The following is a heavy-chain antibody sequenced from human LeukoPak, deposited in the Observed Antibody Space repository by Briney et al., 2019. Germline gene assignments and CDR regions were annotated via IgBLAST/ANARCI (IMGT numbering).Heavy chain of an antibody. CDR3: ARAVVPAALYYSDY. V-gene: IGHV4-30-4*01. D-gene: IGHD2-2*01. CDR2: IYYSGST. J-gene: IGHJ4*02. Sequence: SETLSLTCTVSGGSISSGDYYWSWIRQPPGKGLEWIGYIYYSGSTYYNPSLKSRVTISVDTSKNQFSLKLSSVTAADTAVYYCARAVVPAALYYSDYWGQGTLVTVSS. CDR1: GGSISSGDYY.